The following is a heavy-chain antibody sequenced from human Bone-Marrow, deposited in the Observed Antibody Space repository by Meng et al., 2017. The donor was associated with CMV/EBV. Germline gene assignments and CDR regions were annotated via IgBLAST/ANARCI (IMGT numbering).Heavy chain of an antibody. D-gene: IGHD6-13*01. J-gene: IGHJ6*01. V-gene: IGHV4-39*07. CDR1: GGSISSSSYY. CDR3: ARVGYYYYYGMDV. Sequence: GSLRLSCTVSGGSISSSSYYWGWIRQPPGKGLEWIGSIYYSGSTYYNPSLKSRVTISVDTSKNQFSLKLSSVTAADTAVYYCARVGYYYYYGMDVWGPGPTVTCYS. CDR2: IYYSGST.